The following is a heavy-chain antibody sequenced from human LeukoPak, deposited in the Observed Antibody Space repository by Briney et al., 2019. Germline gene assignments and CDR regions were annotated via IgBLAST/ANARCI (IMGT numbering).Heavy chain of an antibody. D-gene: IGHD2-15*01. CDR2: INQDGSET. V-gene: IGHV3-7*01. J-gene: IGHJ4*02. CDR1: GLTFRTFW. CDR3: ARRDCNGGGCYADY. Sequence: SGGSLRLSCAASGLTFRTFWMTWGRQAPGKGLEWVANINQDGSETYYVDSVMGGFTISRDNAKNSLYLQMNSLRAEDTAVYYCARRDCNGGGCYADYWGQGTLVTVSS.